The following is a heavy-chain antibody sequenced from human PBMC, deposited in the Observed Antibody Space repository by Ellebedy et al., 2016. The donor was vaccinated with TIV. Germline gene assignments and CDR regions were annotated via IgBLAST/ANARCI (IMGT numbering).Heavy chain of an antibody. CDR3: ARDIYCSGGSCWGFDF. V-gene: IGHV3-7*01. CDR1: GITFSNNW. D-gene: IGHD2-15*01. J-gene: IGHJ4*02. CDR2: IKQDGSEA. Sequence: GGSLRLXXAVSGITFSNNWMSWVRQAPGKGLEWVANIKQDGSEAYYVDSVKGRFTISRDNAKNLLYLQMSGLRGEDTAVYYCARDIYCSGGSCWGFDFWGQGTLVTVSS.